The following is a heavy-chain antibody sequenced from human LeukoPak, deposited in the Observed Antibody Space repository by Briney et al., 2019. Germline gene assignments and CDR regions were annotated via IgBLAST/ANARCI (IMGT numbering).Heavy chain of an antibody. V-gene: IGHV1-3*04. CDR3: ARVPLSDSSGHYYPH. J-gene: IGHJ1*01. D-gene: IGHD3-22*01. CDR1: GYTFANYG. CDR2: INTGNGNT. Sequence: ASVKVSCKTSGYTFANYGMHWVRQAPRQSLEWMGWINTGNGNTKSSQKFQDRVALTRDTSASTAYMELNSLSSEDTAVYYCARVPLSDSSGHYYPHWGQGTLVTVSS.